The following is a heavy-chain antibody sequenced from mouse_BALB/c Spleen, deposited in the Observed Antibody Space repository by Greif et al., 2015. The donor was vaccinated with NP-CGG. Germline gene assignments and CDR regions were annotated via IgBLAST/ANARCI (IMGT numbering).Heavy chain of an antibody. CDR1: GFTFNTYA. Sequence: EVKLVESGGGLVQPKGSLKLSCAASGFTFNTYAMHWVCQAPGKGLEWVARIRSKSNNYATYYADSVKDRFTISRDDSQSMLYLQMNNLKTEDTAMYYCVREDSYAMDYWGQGTSVTVSS. V-gene: IGHV10-3*03. CDR2: IRSKSNNYAT. J-gene: IGHJ4*01. CDR3: VREDSYAMDY.